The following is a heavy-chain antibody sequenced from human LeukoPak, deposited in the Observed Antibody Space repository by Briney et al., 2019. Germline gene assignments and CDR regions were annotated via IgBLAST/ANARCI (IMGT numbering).Heavy chain of an antibody. Sequence: GGSLRLSCAASEFSVGSNYMTWVRQAPGKGLEWVSLIYSGGSTYYADSVKGRFTISRDNSKNTLYLQMNSLRAEDTAVYYCARGGSGSSTWFDPWGQGTLVTVSS. CDR3: ARGGSGSSTWFDP. V-gene: IGHV3-66*01. CDR1: EFSVGSNY. CDR2: IYSGGST. D-gene: IGHD2-15*01. J-gene: IGHJ5*02.